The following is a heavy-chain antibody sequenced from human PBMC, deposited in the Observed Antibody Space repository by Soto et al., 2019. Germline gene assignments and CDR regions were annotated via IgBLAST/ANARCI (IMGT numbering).Heavy chain of an antibody. D-gene: IGHD6-19*01. J-gene: IGHJ4*02. V-gene: IGHV1-2*02. Sequence: GASVKVSCKASGYTFTGFYLHWLRQAPRQGLEWMGWINPNSGGTNYVQKFQGRVTFTRDTSINTAYMELTRLGSDDTAVYFCARVGDGSYSPFHFWGQGTPVTVSS. CDR1: GYTFTGFY. CDR3: ARVGDGSYSPFHF. CDR2: INPNSGGT.